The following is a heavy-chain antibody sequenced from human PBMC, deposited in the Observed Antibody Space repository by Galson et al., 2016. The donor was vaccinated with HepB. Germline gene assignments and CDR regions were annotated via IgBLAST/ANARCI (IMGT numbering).Heavy chain of an antibody. CDR3: AREVCRSKAGAGSNSCLGYGMDV. CDR1: GGSISTYY. CDR2: IYYSGST. D-gene: IGHD6-19*01. Sequence: TLSLTCTVSGGSISTYYWSWIRQPPGKGLEWIGYIYYSGSTNYNPSLKSRVTISVHTSKDQFSQRLGSVTGADTAVYYCAREVCRSKAGAGSNSCLGYGMDVWGQGTTVTVSS. V-gene: IGHV4-59*01. J-gene: IGHJ6*02.